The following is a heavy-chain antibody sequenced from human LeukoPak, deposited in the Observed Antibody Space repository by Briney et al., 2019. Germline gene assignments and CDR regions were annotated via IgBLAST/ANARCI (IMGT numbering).Heavy chain of an antibody. CDR2: INPNSGGT. Sequence: ASVKVSCKASGYTFTSYAMHWVRQAPGQRLEWMGWINPNSGGTNYAQKFQGRVTMTRDTSISTAYMELSRLRSDDTAVYYCARGAAALYYYYYMDVWGKGTTVTISS. J-gene: IGHJ6*03. CDR3: ARGAAALYYYYYMDV. CDR1: GYTFTSYA. V-gene: IGHV1-2*02. D-gene: IGHD6-13*01.